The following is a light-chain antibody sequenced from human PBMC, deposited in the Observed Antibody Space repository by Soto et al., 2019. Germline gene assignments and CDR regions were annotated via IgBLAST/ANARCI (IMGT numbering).Light chain of an antibody. CDR1: QSVNSN. CDR3: QQYNSWPQT. CDR2: GAS. J-gene: IGKJ1*01. V-gene: IGKV3-15*01. Sequence: EIVMTQSPATLSVSPGERATLSCRASQSVNSNLAWYQQKPGQAPRLLFYGASTRAPGIPARFVGSGSGTAFTLTISSMQSEDFAVYYCQQYNSWPQTFGQGTKVEIK.